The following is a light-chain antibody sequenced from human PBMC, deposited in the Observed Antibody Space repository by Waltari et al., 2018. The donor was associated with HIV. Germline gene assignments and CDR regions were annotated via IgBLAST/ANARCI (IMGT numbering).Light chain of an antibody. V-gene: IGLV3-21*01. CDR2: SDS. CDR3: QVWDSISDHVV. CDR1: HLGSKV. Sequence: SYVVTQPPSMSLAPGQTAYTTCGGEHLGSKVVHWYRQAPGQAPALVLSSDSGRPSGIPDRLTSSNSGNRATLIICRVEAADEAEYFCQVWDSISDHVVFGGGTKLTVL. J-gene: IGLJ2*01.